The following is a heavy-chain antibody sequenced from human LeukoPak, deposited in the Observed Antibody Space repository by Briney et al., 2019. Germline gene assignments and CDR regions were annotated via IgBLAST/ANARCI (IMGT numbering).Heavy chain of an antibody. J-gene: IGHJ5*02. CDR1: GFSFGKYW. CDR2: IKLDGSEK. Sequence: GGSLRLSCVASGFSFGKYWMSWVRQAPGKGLEWVANIKLDGSEKNYVDSVKGRFTISRDNTKNSLYLQMNSLRAEDTAVYYCAKGIIGIDNWFDPWGQGTLVTVSS. V-gene: IGHV3-7*03. D-gene: IGHD1-20*01. CDR3: AKGIIGIDNWFDP.